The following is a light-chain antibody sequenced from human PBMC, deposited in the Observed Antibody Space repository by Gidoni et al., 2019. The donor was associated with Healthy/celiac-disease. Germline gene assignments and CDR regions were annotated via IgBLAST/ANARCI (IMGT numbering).Light chain of an antibody. CDR2: AAS. Sequence: RVTITCRASQNIRSYLNWYQQKPGKATKLLIYAASSLQSGVPSRFSGSGSGTDFTLTNSSLQPEDFATYYCQQSYSTPLTCGPGTKVDIK. V-gene: IGKV1-39*01. J-gene: IGKJ3*01. CDR1: QNIRSY. CDR3: QQSYSTPLT.